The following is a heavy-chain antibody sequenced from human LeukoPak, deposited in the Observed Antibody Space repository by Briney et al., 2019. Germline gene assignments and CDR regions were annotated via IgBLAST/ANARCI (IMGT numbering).Heavy chain of an antibody. Sequence: GGSLRLSCAASGFTFRNYRMNWVRQAPGKGLEWVSSISSSSIYIYYADSLKGRFTISRDNAKNSLYLQMNSLRAEDTAVYYCARVRWGGLYYFDYWGQGTLVTVSS. CDR3: ARVRWGGLYYFDY. V-gene: IGHV3-21*01. D-gene: IGHD3-16*01. CDR1: GFTFRNYR. CDR2: ISSSSIYI. J-gene: IGHJ4*02.